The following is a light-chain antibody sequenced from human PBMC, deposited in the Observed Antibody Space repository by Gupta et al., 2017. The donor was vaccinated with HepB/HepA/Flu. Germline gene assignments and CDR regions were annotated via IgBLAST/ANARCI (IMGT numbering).Light chain of an antibody. CDR1: QSICDW. CDR2: KTS. V-gene: IGKV1-5*03. J-gene: IGKJ1*01. Sequence: DIQLTQSPCTLSASVEDRVTITCRASQSICDWLAWYQQKPGKATKLLIYKTSDLVDGVPSKFSGSGSETEFTLTISSQQPDDFATFYCQQYHRYSTFGQGTRVEIK. CDR3: QQYHRYST.